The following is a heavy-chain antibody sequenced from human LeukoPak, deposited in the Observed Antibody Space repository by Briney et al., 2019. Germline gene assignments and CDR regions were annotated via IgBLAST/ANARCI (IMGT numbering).Heavy chain of an antibody. CDR1: GYTFTSYG. Sequence: ASVKVSCKASGYTFTSYGISWVRQAPGQGLEWMGWISAYNGNTNYAQKLQGRVTMTTDTSTSTAYMELRSLRSDDTAVYYCARPYDFWSGYYAFDYWGQGTLVTVSS. CDR3: ARPYDFWSGYYAFDY. CDR2: ISAYNGNT. V-gene: IGHV1-18*01. J-gene: IGHJ4*02. D-gene: IGHD3-3*01.